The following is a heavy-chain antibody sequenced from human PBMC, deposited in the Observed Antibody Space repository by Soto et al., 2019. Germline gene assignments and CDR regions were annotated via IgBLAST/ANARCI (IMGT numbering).Heavy chain of an antibody. Sequence: PGGSLRLSCAASGFTFSSYSMNWVRQAPGKGLEWVSSISSSSSYIYYADSVKGRFTISRDNAKNSLYLQMNSLRAEDTAVYYCARAPRGRSSSSDYWGQGTLVTVSS. CDR2: ISSSSSYI. D-gene: IGHD6-6*01. CDR3: ARAPRGRSSSSDY. J-gene: IGHJ4*02. CDR1: GFTFSSYS. V-gene: IGHV3-21*01.